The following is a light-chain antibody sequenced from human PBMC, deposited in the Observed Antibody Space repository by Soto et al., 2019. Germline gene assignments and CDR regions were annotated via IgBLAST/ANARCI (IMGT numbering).Light chain of an antibody. J-gene: IGKJ1*01. Sequence: DIQITHSPSTLFSSVGDRVTMTCRASQSISSWLAWYQQKPGKAPKLLIYDASSLESGVPSRFSGSGSGTDFTLTISSLQPDDFATYYCQHYNSYSEAFGQGTKVDTK. CDR1: QSISSW. CDR2: DAS. CDR3: QHYNSYSEA. V-gene: IGKV1-5*01.